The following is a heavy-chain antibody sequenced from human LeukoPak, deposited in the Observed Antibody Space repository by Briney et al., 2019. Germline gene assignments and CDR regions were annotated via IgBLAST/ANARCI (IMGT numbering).Heavy chain of an antibody. J-gene: IGHJ6*03. CDR2: IYHSGST. CDR1: GGSISSSNW. D-gene: IGHD2-2*01. V-gene: IGHV4-4*02. Sequence: SGTLSLTCAVSGGSISSSNWWSWVRQPPGKGLEWIGEIYHSGSTNYNPSLKSRVTISVDTSKNQFSLKLSSVTAADTAVYYCAREREEYCSSTSCLLAPEYYYYYYMDVWGKGTTVTVSS. CDR3: AREREEYCSSTSCLLAPEYYYYYYMDV.